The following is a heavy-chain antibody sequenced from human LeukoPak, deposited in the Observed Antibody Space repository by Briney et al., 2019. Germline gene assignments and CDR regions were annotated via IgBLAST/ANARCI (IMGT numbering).Heavy chain of an antibody. Sequence: GGSLRLSCVASGFSFSGYAMHWVRQAPGKGLEYVSAITNDGGTTYYANSVKGRFTISRDNSKNTLYLQMGSLRAEDMAVYYCASPAAGTNSDFWGQGTLVTVSS. CDR1: GFSFSGYA. D-gene: IGHD6-13*01. J-gene: IGHJ4*02. CDR2: ITNDGGTT. V-gene: IGHV3-64*01. CDR3: ASPAAGTNSDF.